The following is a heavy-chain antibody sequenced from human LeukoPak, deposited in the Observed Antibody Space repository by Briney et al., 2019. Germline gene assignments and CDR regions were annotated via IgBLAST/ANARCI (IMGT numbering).Heavy chain of an antibody. CDR1: GYTFTSYY. Sequence: GASVKVSCKASGYTFTSYYMHWVRQAPGQGLEWMGIINPSGGSTSYAQKFQGRVTMTRDTSTSTVYMELSSLRSEDTAVYYCASPGEKDYYFDYWGQGTLVTLSS. J-gene: IGHJ4*02. CDR2: INPSGGST. CDR3: ASPGEKDYYFDY. V-gene: IGHV1-46*01. D-gene: IGHD3-16*01.